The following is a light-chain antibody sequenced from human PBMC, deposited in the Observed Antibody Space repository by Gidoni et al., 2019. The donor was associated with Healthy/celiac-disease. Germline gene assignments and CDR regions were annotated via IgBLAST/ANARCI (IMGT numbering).Light chain of an antibody. CDR2: EVS. CDR1: SSAGRGYNY. CDR3: SSYTSSSTRV. Sequence: QSALTQPGSVSGSPGQSITISCTGTSSAGRGYNYVPWYQQHPGKAPKPMIYEVSNRPSGVSNRFSGSKSGNTASLTISGLQAEDEADYYCSSYTSSSTRVFGTGTKVTVL. V-gene: IGLV2-14*01. J-gene: IGLJ1*01.